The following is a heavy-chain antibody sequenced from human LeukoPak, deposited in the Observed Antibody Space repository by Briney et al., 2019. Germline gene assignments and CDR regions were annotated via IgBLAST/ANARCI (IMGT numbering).Heavy chain of an antibody. CDR2: IKRNIDGATT. J-gene: IGHJ4*02. Sequence: GGSLRLSCAASGFSLSIAWMSWVRQAPGKGLGWVGRIKRNIDGATTDYATPVKGRFTISRDDSINTLYLQINSLKTEDTAVYFCVTSGSDTYDYWGQGTLVTVSS. CDR3: VTSGSDTYDY. CDR1: GFSLSIAW. V-gene: IGHV3-15*01. D-gene: IGHD5-12*01.